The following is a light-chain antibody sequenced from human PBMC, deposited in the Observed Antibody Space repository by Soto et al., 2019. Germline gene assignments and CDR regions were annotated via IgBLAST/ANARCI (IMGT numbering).Light chain of an antibody. J-gene: IGLJ1*01. V-gene: IGLV2-14*01. CDR3: SSDTSSSTPFV. CDR1: SSDVGGYNY. Sequence: QSVLTQPASVSGSPGQSITISCTGTSSDVGGYNYVSWYQQHPGKAPKLMIYDVSNRPSGVSNRFSGSKSGNTASLTISGLQAEDEADYYCSSDTSSSTPFVFGTGTKVTAL. CDR2: DVS.